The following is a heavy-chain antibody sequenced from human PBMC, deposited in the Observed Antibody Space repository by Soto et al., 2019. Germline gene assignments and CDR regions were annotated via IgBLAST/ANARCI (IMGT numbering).Heavy chain of an antibody. J-gene: IGHJ4*02. CDR3: AXXXVRGVGSDY. V-gene: IGHV1-18*01. CDR2: ISTYNGNT. Sequence: QVQLVQSGAEVKKPGASVKVSXXXSXXXFTXYXISXXRXXXXXGLEWMGWISTYNGNTKYAQKLQGRVTMTTDTSTSTAYMELRSLRSDDTAVFYCAXXXVRGVGSDYWGQGTLVTVSS. D-gene: IGHD3-10*01. CDR1: XXXFTXYX.